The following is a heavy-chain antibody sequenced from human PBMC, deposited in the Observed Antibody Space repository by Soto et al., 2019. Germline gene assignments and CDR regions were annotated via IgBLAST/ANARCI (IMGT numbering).Heavy chain of an antibody. CDR1: GGSISSYY. Sequence: SETLSLTCTFSGGSISSYYWSWIRQPPGKGLEWIGYIYYSGSTNYNPSLKSRVTISVDTSKNQFSLKLSSVTAADTAVYYCAREGSSSWYDYWGQGTLVTVSS. J-gene: IGHJ4*02. CDR2: IYYSGST. CDR3: AREGSSSWYDY. D-gene: IGHD6-13*01. V-gene: IGHV4-59*01.